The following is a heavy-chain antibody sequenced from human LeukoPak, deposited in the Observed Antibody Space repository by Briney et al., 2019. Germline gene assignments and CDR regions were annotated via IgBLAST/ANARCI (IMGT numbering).Heavy chain of an antibody. CDR2: ISTDGVNT. CDR1: GFTFRNHA. V-gene: IGHV3-23*01. CDR3: ARCTKYTTGWCNWFDP. D-gene: IGHD6-19*01. J-gene: IGHJ5*02. Sequence: SGGSLRLSCAASGFTFRNHAMNWVRQTPGKGLEWVSSISTDGVNTYYADSVKGRFTISRDTSKDTLYLQMSSLSAEDTAVYYCARCTKYTTGWCNWFDPWGQGTLVTVSS.